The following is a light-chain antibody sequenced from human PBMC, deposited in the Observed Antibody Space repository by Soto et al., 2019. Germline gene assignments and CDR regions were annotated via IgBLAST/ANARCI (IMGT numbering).Light chain of an antibody. CDR1: QSISSY. CDR2: AAS. CDR3: QQSYSTPRALT. J-gene: IGKJ4*01. V-gene: IGKV1-39*01. Sequence: DIQITQSPSSLSASVGDRVTITCRASQSISSYLNWYQQKPGKAPKLLIYAASSLQSGVPSRFSGSGSGTDFTLTISSLQPEDFATYYCQQSYSTPRALTFGGGTKVDIK.